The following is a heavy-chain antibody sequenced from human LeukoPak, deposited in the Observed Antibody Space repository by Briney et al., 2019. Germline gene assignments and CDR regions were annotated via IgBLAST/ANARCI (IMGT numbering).Heavy chain of an antibody. CDR3: ARALSQQLIRYSQD. D-gene: IGHD1-1*01. J-gene: IGHJ1*01. CDR1: GFSFSNYA. CDR2: ISGSGSNS. V-gene: IGHV3-23*01. Sequence: RGSLRLSCAASGFSFSNYAMSWVRQAPGKGLEWVSGISGSGSNSYYADSVKGRFTISRDNSKNTLYLQMNSLRADDTAVYYCARALSQQLIRYSQDWGQGTLVTVSS.